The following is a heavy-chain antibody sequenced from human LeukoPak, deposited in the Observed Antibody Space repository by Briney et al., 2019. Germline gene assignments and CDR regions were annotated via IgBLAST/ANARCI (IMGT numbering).Heavy chain of an antibody. CDR1: GFTFSSYA. Sequence: GGSLRLFCAASGFTFSSYAMSWVRQAPGKGLEWVSAISGSGGSTYYADSVKGRFTISRDNSKNTLYLQMNSLRAEDTAVYYCAKDRGITMVRGVMKAFDYWGQGTLVTVSS. J-gene: IGHJ4*02. V-gene: IGHV3-23*01. D-gene: IGHD3-10*01. CDR2: ISGSGGST. CDR3: AKDRGITMVRGVMKAFDY.